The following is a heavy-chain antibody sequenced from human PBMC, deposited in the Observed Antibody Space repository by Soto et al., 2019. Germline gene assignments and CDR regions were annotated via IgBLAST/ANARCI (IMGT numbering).Heavy chain of an antibody. CDR2: ISAYNGNT. J-gene: IGHJ4*02. CDR1: GYTFTSYG. D-gene: IGHD4-17*01. CDR3: ARVGAHDYGDLHEDFDY. V-gene: IGHV1-18*01. Sequence: GASVKVSCKASGYTFTSYGISWVRQAPGQGLEWMGWISAYNGNTNYAQKLQGRVTMTTDTSTSTAYMELRSRRSDDTAVYYCARVGAHDYGDLHEDFDYWGQGTLVTVSS.